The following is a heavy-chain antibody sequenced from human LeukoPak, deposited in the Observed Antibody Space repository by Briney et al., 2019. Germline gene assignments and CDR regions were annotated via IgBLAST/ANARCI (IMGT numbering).Heavy chain of an antibody. J-gene: IGHJ4*02. CDR2: INHSGST. CDR1: GGSFSGYY. CDR3: ARVAEIEWELLYFDY. V-gene: IGHV4-34*01. Sequence: SETLSLTCAVYGGSFSGYYWSWIRQPPGKGLEWIGEINHSGSTNYNPSLKSRVTISVDTSKNQFSLKLSSVTAADTAVYYCARVAEIEWELLYFDYWGQGTLVTVSS. D-gene: IGHD1-26*01.